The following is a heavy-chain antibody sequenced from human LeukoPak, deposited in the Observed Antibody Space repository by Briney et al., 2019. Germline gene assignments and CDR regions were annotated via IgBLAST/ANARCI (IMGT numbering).Heavy chain of an antibody. CDR1: GFTFSSYA. J-gene: IGHJ4*02. Sequence: GGSLRLSCAASGFTFSSYAMHWVRQAPGKGLEWVAVISYDGSNKYYADSVKGRFTISRDNSKNTLYLQMNSLRAEDTAVYYCASEIAARPGQPYSTIDYWGQGTLVTVSS. D-gene: IGHD6-6*01. CDR2: ISYDGSNK. V-gene: IGHV3-30-3*01. CDR3: ASEIAARPGQPYSTIDY.